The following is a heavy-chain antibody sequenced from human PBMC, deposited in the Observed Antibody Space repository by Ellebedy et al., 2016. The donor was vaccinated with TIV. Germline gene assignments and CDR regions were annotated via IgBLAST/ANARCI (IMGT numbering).Heavy chain of an antibody. CDR2: ISYDGSNK. Sequence: GESLKISXAASGFTFSSYAMHWVRQAPGKGLEWVAVISYDGSNKYYADSVKGRFTISRDNSKNTLYLQMNSLRAEDTAVYYCARGYANDVDYWGQGTLVTVSS. V-gene: IGHV3-30-3*01. D-gene: IGHD1-1*01. CDR3: ARGYANDVDY. J-gene: IGHJ4*02. CDR1: GFTFSSYA.